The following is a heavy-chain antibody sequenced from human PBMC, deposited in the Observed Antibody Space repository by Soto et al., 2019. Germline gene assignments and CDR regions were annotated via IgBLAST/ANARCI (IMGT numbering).Heavy chain of an antibody. CDR3: ARDGVPALGISESGIDY. Sequence: TVPLTLTFSGDSISSGGYYCSWISPHPGKGLERLGYIYYSGSTYYNPSLKSRVTISVDTSKNQFSLKLSSVTAADTAVYYCARDGVPALGISESGIDYWGQGTLVTVSS. CDR2: IYYSGST. V-gene: IGHV4-31*03. D-gene: IGHD1-26*01. J-gene: IGHJ4*02. CDR1: GDSISSGGYY.